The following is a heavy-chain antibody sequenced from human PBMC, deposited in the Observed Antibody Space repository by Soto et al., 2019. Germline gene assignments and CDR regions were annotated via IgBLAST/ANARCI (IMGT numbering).Heavy chain of an antibody. CDR3: ARDGFYYYDSSGYPYYFDY. CDR1: GFTFSSYG. J-gene: IGHJ4*02. D-gene: IGHD3-22*01. CDR2: IWYDGSNK. V-gene: IGHV3-33*01. Sequence: GSLRLSCAASGFTFSSYGMHWVRQAPGKGLEWVAVIWYDGSNKYYADSVKGRFTISRDNSKNTLYLQMNSLRAEDTAVYYCARDGFYYYDSSGYPYYFDYWGQGTLVTVSS.